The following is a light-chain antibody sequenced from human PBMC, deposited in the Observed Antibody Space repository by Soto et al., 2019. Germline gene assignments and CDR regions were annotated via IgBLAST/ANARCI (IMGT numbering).Light chain of an antibody. Sequence: EIVLTQSPATLSLSPGERATLSCRASQSVSSYLAWYQQKPGQAPRLLIYDASNRATGIPARFSGSGSGTAVSLTISSLEPEDFAVYYCQQRSNWRITFGQGTRLEIK. J-gene: IGKJ5*01. CDR3: QQRSNWRIT. V-gene: IGKV3-11*01. CDR1: QSVSSY. CDR2: DAS.